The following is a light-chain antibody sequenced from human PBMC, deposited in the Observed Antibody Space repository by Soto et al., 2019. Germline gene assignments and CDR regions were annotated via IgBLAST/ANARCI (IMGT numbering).Light chain of an antibody. CDR2: GAS. CDR1: QSVSNDF. Sequence: EIVLTQSPGTLSLSPGERATLSCRASQSVSNDFLAWYQQKPGQAPRLLIYGASTRATDVPDRFSGSGSGADFTLSISRLEPEDFAVYYCQQYGSSPPRTFGQGTKVGIK. V-gene: IGKV3-20*01. CDR3: QQYGSSPPRT. J-gene: IGKJ1*01.